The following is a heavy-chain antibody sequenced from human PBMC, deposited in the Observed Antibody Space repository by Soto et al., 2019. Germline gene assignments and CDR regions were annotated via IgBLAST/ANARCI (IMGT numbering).Heavy chain of an antibody. Sequence: SVKVSCKASGVTFSSYAISWVRQAPGQGLEWMGGIIPIFGTVNYAQKFQGRVTITADESTSTAYMELSSLRSEDTAVYYCARHDCISSSCYYYYYYGMDVWGQGTTVTVSS. CDR1: GVTFSSYA. D-gene: IGHD2-2*01. V-gene: IGHV1-69*13. CDR2: IIPIFGTV. CDR3: ARHDCISSSCYYYYYYGMDV. J-gene: IGHJ6*02.